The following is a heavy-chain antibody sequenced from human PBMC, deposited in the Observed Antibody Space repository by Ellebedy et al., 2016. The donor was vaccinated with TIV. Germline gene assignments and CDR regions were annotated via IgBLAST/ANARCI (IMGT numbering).Heavy chain of an antibody. V-gene: IGHV1-18*04. Sequence: AASVKVSCKASGYTFTTYGVNWVRQAPGQSLEWMGWISADNGDTNYAQNFQGRVTMTTDTSTNTAYMELWSLRYDDTAVYYCARTCSRTSCYVDYWGQGTLVTVSS. CDR1: GYTFTTYG. D-gene: IGHD2-2*01. CDR2: ISADNGDT. J-gene: IGHJ4*02. CDR3: ARTCSRTSCYVDY.